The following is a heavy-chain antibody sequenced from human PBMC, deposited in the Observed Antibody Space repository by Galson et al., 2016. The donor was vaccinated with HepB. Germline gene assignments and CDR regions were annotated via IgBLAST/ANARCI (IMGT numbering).Heavy chain of an antibody. J-gene: IGHJ4*02. V-gene: IGHV3-23*01. Sequence: SLRLSCAASGFTFSRYALDWVRQAPGKGLQWVSKISGSGGSTFYTDSVKGRFTISRDNSKNTLYLQMNSLRAEDTAVYYCAVSSGGFEFWGQGTQVTVSS. D-gene: IGHD3-3*01. CDR3: AVSSGGFEF. CDR1: GFTFSRYA. CDR2: ISGSGGST.